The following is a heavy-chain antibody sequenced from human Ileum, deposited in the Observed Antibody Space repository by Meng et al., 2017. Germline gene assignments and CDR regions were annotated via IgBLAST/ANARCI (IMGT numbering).Heavy chain of an antibody. D-gene: IGHD3-22*01. CDR3: ARYYYDSTAPVFDY. V-gene: IGHV4-61*02. J-gene: IGHJ4*02. CDR2: VHTSGST. CDR1: GGSISSGDYY. Sequence: SETLSLTCTVSGGSISSGDYYWTWIRQPAGKGLEWIGRVHTSGSTNYNPSLKSRVTISVDTSKNQFSLRLSSVTAADTAVYFCARYYYDSTAPVFDYWGQGTQVTGSS.